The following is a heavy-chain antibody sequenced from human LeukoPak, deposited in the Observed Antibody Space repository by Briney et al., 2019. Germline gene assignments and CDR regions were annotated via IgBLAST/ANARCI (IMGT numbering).Heavy chain of an antibody. Sequence: PGGSLRLSCAASGFTFDDYGMSWVRQAPGKGLVWVSRINSDGSSTSYADSVKGRYTISRDNPKNTLYLQMNSLRAEDTAVYYCARDGSSWSNWLDPWGQGTLVTVSS. CDR2: INSDGSST. D-gene: IGHD6-13*01. V-gene: IGHV3-74*01. J-gene: IGHJ5*02. CDR1: GFTFDDYG. CDR3: ARDGSSWSNWLDP.